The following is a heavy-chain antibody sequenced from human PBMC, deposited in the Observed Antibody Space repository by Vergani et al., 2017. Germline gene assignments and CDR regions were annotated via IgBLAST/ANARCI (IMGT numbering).Heavy chain of an antibody. CDR1: GFTFSSYS. CDR2: ISSSSSTI. D-gene: IGHD2-15*01. CDR3: ARRCGRSGGDCYSNAFDI. J-gene: IGHJ3*02. V-gene: IGHV3-48*04. Sequence: EVQLVESGGGLVQPGGSLRLSCAASGFTFSSYSMNWVRQAPGKGLEWVSYISSSSSTIYYADSVKGRFTISRDNAKNSLYLQMNSLRAEDTGVYYCARRCGRSGGDCYSNAFDIWGQGTMVTVSS.